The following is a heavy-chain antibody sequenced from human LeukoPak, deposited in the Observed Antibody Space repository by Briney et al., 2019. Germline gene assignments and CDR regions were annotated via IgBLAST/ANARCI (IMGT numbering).Heavy chain of an antibody. J-gene: IGHJ4*02. Sequence: SETLSLTCAVYGGSFSGYYWSWIRQPPGKGLEWIGEINHSGSTNYNPSLKSRVTISVDTSKNQFSLKLSSVTAADTAVYYCARQGLWSGYYRYFDYWGQGTLVTVSS. D-gene: IGHD3-3*01. V-gene: IGHV4-34*01. CDR2: INHSGST. CDR1: GGSFSGYY. CDR3: ARQGLWSGYYRYFDY.